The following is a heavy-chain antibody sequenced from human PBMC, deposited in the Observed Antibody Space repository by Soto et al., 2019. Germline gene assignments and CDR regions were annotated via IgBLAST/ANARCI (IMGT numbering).Heavy chain of an antibody. CDR1: GFTFTTYS. CDR2: ISSSSSTI. Sequence: GGSLRLSCGASGFTFTTYSMNWVRQAPGKGLEWVSYISSSSSTIYYADSVRGRFTISRDNAKNTVYLQMNSLRAEDTAVYYYRAYCSRTSCSMDYWGQGPLVTAPQ. D-gene: IGHD2-2*01. V-gene: IGHV3-48*01. J-gene: IGHJ4*02. CDR3: RAYCSRTSCSMDY.